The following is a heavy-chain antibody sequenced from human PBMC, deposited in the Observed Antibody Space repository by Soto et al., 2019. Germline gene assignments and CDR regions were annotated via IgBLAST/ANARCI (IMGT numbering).Heavy chain of an antibody. CDR2: IIPIFGTA. CDR1: GGTFSSYA. CDR3: AWTRGYSYGPFDP. D-gene: IGHD5-18*01. Sequence: SVKVSCKASGGTFSSYAISWVRQAPGQGLEWMGGIIPIFGTANYAQKFQGRVTITADKSTSTAYMELSSLRSEDTAVYYCAWTRGYSYGPFDPWGQGTLVTVSS. J-gene: IGHJ5*02. V-gene: IGHV1-69*06.